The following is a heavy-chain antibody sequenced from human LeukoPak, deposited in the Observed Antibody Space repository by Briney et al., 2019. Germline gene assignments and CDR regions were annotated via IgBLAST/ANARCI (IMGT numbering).Heavy chain of an antibody. CDR1: GGSISSYS. J-gene: IGHJ4*02. Sequence: PSETLSLTCTVSGGSISSYSWSWIRQPPGKGLEWIGYIYYSGSTNYNPSLKSRVTISVDTSKNQFSLRLSSVTAADTAVYYCALAAAGWRVDYWGQGTLVTVSS. CDR2: IYYSGST. CDR3: ALAAAGWRVDY. D-gene: IGHD6-13*01. V-gene: IGHV4-59*01.